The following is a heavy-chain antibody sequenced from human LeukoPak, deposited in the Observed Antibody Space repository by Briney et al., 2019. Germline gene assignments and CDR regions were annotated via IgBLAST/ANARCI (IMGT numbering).Heavy chain of an antibody. V-gene: IGHV3-7*01. J-gene: IGHJ5*01. D-gene: IGHD3-10*01. Sequence: GGSLRLSCAASGFTFSTYWMSWVRQAPGKGLEWVANIRQDGSEKHYVDSVKGRFSISRDNAKNSVYLQMSSLRADDTAYYYCARGSGYKWFDSWGQGTLVTVSS. CDR3: ARGSGYKWFDS. CDR1: GFTFSTYW. CDR2: IRQDGSEK.